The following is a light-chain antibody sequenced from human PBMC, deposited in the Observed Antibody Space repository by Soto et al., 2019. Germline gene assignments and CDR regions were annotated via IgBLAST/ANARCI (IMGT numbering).Light chain of an antibody. CDR2: DTS. V-gene: IGKV1D-8*01. CDR1: QDIGHY. CDR3: QQYYTFPLYT. J-gene: IGKJ2*01. Sequence: VIWMTQSPSFLSAIRGARVTIRCRMSQDIGHYLAWYRQKPGKAPELLSYDTSRLQTGAPSRFSGSGSGTYFTLTISSLQSEDFATYYCQQYYTFPLYTFGQGTELEI.